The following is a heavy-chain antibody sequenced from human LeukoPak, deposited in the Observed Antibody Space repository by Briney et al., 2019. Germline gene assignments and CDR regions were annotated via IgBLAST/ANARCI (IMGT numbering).Heavy chain of an antibody. CDR3: AKDREVSGSYFDY. Sequence: GGSLNLPFEPPEFPLENYPMNGVGQPPGRGLGGVSGISWNSGSIGYADSVKGRFTISRDNAKNSLYLQMNSLRAEDTALYYCAKDREVSGSYFDYWGQGTLVTVSS. D-gene: IGHD1-26*01. J-gene: IGHJ4*02. CDR2: ISWNSGSI. V-gene: IGHV3-9*01. CDR1: EFPLENYP.